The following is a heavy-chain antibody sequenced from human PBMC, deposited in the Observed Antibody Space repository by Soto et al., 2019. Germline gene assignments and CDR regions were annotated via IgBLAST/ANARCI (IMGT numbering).Heavy chain of an antibody. D-gene: IGHD3-22*01. CDR2: IKQDGSEK. J-gene: IGHJ4*02. Sequence: PGGSLRLSCAASGFTFSSYWMSWVRQAPGKGLEWVANIKQDGSEKYYVDSVKGRFTISRDNAKNSLYLQMNSLRAEDTAVYYCARHYSGAPDSSGYESFDYWGQGTLVTVSS. CDR1: GFTFSSYW. CDR3: ARHYSGAPDSSGYESFDY. V-gene: IGHV3-7*01.